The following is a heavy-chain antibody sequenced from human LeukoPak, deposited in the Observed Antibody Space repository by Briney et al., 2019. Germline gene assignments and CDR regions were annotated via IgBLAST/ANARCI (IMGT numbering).Heavy chain of an antibody. CDR2: INHSGST. Sequence: SETLSLTCAVYGGSFSGYYWSWIRQPPGKGLEWIGEINHSGSTNYNPSLKSRVTISVDTPKNQFSLKLSSVTAADTAVYYCASGYYYDSSGYYTDYWGQGTLVTVSS. V-gene: IGHV4-34*01. J-gene: IGHJ4*02. D-gene: IGHD3-22*01. CDR1: GGSFSGYY. CDR3: ASGYYYDSSGYYTDY.